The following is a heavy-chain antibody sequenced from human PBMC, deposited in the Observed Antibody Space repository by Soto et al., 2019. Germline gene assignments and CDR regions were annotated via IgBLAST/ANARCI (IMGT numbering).Heavy chain of an antibody. CDR2: IYYSGST. D-gene: IGHD5-12*01. Sequence: PSETPSLTCTVSGGSISSGGYYWSWIRQHPGKGLEWIGYIYYSGSTYYNPSLKSRVTISVDTSKNQFSLKLSSVTAADSAVYYCARDASGYDFGPQEQTIGYYFDYWGQGTLVTAPQ. CDR1: GGSISSGGYY. J-gene: IGHJ4*02. V-gene: IGHV4-31*03. CDR3: ARDASGYDFGPQEQTIGYYFDY.